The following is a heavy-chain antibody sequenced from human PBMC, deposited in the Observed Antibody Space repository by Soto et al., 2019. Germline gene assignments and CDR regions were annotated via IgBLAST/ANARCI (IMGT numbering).Heavy chain of an antibody. V-gene: IGHV3-30*18. CDR1: GFTFSRYG. CDR3: AKDTGADY. J-gene: IGHJ4*02. D-gene: IGHD3-10*01. CDR2: ISYDGSDQ. Sequence: QVQVVESGGGVVQPGRSLRLSCATSGFTFSRYGMYWVRQAPGKGLEWVARISYDGSDQFYGDAVKGRFTICRDNSKNTLYLHINSLRSEDTAVYYCAKDTGADYWGQGTVVTVSA.